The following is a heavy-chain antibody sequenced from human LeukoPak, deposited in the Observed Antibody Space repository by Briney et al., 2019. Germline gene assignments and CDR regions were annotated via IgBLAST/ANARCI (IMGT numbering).Heavy chain of an antibody. J-gene: IGHJ5*02. CDR3: ARDELGENWFDP. CDR2: ISSSSSYI. CDR1: GFTFSSYS. V-gene: IGHV3-21*01. Sequence: GGSLRLSCAASGFTFSSYSMNWVRQAPGKGLEWVSSISSSSSYIYYADSAKGRFTISRDNAKNSLYLQMNSLRAEDTAVYYCARDELGENWFDPWGQGTLVTVSS. D-gene: IGHD3-10*01.